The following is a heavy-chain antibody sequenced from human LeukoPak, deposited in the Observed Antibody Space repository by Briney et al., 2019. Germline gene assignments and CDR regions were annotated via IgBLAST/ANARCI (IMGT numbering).Heavy chain of an antibody. J-gene: IGHJ6*03. D-gene: IGHD6-6*01. CDR2: FDPEDSET. CDR3: ATATSYSSSPYYMDV. V-gene: IGHV1-24*01. Sequence: AASVKVSCKVSGYTLTELSMHWVRQAPGKGLEWLGGFDPEDSETIYAQKFQGRVTMTEDTSTDTAYMELSSLRSEDTAVYYCATATSYSSSPYYMDVWGKGTTVTVSS. CDR1: GYTLTELS.